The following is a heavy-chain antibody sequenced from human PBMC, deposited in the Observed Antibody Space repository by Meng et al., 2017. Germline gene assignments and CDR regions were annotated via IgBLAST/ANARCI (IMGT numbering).Heavy chain of an antibody. J-gene: IGHJ6*02. V-gene: IGHV4-61*02. CDR1: GGSISSGSYY. CDR2: IYNSGST. D-gene: IGHD6-13*01. Sequence: SETLSLTCTVSGGSISSGSYYWSWIRQPAGKGLEWIGRIYNSGSTNYNPSLKSRVTISIDTSKNQFSLKLSSVTAADTAVYYCARDLTEAAGNYYYYGMDVWGQGTTVTVSS. CDR3: ARDLTEAAGNYYYYGMDV.